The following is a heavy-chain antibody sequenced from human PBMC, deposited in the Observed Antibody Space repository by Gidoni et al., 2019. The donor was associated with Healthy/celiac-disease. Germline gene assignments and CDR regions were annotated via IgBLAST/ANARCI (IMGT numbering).Heavy chain of an antibody. CDR1: GFTFSNAW. Sequence: EVQLVESGGGLVKPGGSLRLSCAASGFTFSNAWMSWVRQAPGKGLEWVGRIKSKTDGGITDYAAPVKGRFTISRDDSKNTLYLQMNSLKTEDTAVYYCTTPNKTPELWFGELGGYWGQGTLVTVSS. CDR3: TTPNKTPELWFGELGGY. CDR2: IKSKTDGGIT. D-gene: IGHD3-10*01. J-gene: IGHJ4*02. V-gene: IGHV3-15*01.